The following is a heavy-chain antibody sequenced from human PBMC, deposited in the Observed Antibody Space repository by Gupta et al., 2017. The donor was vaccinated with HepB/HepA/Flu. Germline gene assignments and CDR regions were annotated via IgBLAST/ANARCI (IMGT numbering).Heavy chain of an antibody. J-gene: IGHJ4*02. Sequence: VESGGGVVQPGRSLRLSCEASGFTFSSYGMNWVRQAPGKGLEWVAAIWYDGSNKYYADSVKGRFTISRDNSKNTLFLLMNSLRAEDTALYFCARDRVRLDYWGQGTLVTVSS. CDR2: IWYDGSNK. V-gene: IGHV3-33*01. CDR1: GFTFSSYG. CDR3: ARDRVRLDY.